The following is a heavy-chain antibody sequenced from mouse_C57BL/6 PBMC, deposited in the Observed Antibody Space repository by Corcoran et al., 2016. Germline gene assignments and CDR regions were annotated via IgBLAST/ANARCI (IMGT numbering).Heavy chain of an antibody. CDR2: INTYSGVP. CDR3: ARSSTLAGTALFAY. J-gene: IGHJ3*01. CDR1: GYTFTTYG. D-gene: IGHD4-1*01. Sequence: QIQLVQSGPELKKPGVTVKISCKASGYTFTTYGLSWVKQAPGRGLKWMGWINTYSGVPTYADDFKGRFAFSLETSASTAYLQINNLKNEDTASYFCARSSTLAGTALFAYWGQGTLVTVSA. V-gene: IGHV9-3*01.